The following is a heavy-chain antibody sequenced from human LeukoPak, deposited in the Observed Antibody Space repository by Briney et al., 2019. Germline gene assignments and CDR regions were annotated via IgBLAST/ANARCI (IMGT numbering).Heavy chain of an antibody. Sequence: PGGSLRLSCAASGFTFSSYAMPWVRQAPGKGLEWVAVISYDGSNKYYADSVKGRFTISRDNSKNTLYPQMNSLRAEDTAVYYCASPSRDDAFDIWGQGTMVTVSS. CDR2: ISYDGSNK. CDR3: ASPSRDDAFDI. CDR1: GFTFSSYA. J-gene: IGHJ3*02. V-gene: IGHV3-30-3*01. D-gene: IGHD5-24*01.